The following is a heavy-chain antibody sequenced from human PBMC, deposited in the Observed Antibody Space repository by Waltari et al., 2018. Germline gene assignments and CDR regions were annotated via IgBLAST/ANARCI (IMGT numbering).Heavy chain of an antibody. CDR2: ISYDGSNK. D-gene: IGHD6-19*01. CDR1: GFTFSSYA. V-gene: IGHV3-30*01. J-gene: IGHJ4*02. Sequence: QVQLVESGGGVVQPGRSLRLSCAASGFTFSSYAMHWVRQAPGKGLEWVAVISYDGSNKYYADSVKGRFTISRDNSKNTLYLQMNSLRAEDTAVYYCARDKGDSSGWYPGYWGQGTLVTVSS. CDR3: ARDKGDSSGWYPGY.